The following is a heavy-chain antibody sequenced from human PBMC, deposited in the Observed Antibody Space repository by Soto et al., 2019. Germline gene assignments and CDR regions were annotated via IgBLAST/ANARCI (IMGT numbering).Heavy chain of an antibody. J-gene: IGHJ5*02. D-gene: IGHD3-3*01. Sequence: GASVKVSCKASGYLFIGYYIHWVRQAPGQGLEWMGWINPNSGGTNYAQKFQGRVTMTRDTSISTVSMDLSSLRSDDTAVYYCARAFCSTITCYGWCDPWGQGTLVTVSS. CDR2: INPNSGGT. CDR1: GYLFIGYY. CDR3: ARAFCSTITCYGWCDP. V-gene: IGHV1-2*02.